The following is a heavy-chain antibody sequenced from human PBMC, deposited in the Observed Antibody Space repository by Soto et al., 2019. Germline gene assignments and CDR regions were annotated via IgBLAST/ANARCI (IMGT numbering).Heavy chain of an antibody. J-gene: IGHJ3*02. CDR3: ARGGGVGVAGSAAFDM. V-gene: IGHV1-2*02. CDR1: GYPVTAYY. D-gene: IGHD3-3*01. CDR2: INPATGAA. Sequence: QLHLVQSGAVVKKPGASVTVSCSASGYPVTAYYMHWVRQAPGRGLEWMGGINPATGAAKYTQTFQGRVHLNRDTAQRTVFMELSGLASGETAVFYWARGGGVGVAGSAAFDMWGQGTLVTVSS.